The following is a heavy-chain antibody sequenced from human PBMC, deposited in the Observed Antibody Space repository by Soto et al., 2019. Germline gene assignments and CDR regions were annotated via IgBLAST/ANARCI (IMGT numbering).Heavy chain of an antibody. J-gene: IGHJ4*02. D-gene: IGHD3-16*02. Sequence: QVTLKESGPVLVKPTETLTLTCTVSGFSLSNPRMRVSWIRQPPGKALEWLAHIFPNDKQSYSTFLKSRLTISKDTTISQVVLTMTNMHPLDTATYCWARMSFGTYPDYWGLGTLVTVSS. V-gene: IGHV2-26*01. CDR1: GFSLSNPRMR. CDR2: IFPNDKQ. CDR3: ARMSFGTYPDY.